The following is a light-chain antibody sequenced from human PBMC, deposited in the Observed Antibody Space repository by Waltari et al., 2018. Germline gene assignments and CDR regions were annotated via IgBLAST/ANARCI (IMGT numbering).Light chain of an antibody. CDR1: QSVRGS. Sequence: EIVLTQSPGTLSLSPGERATLSCGASQSVRGSLAWYQQKAGQAPSLLIYGASSRATGIPDRFSGSGSGTDFSLTISRLEPEDFAVYYCQHYVRLPATFGQGTKVEI. CDR3: QHYVRLPAT. CDR2: GAS. V-gene: IGKV3-20*01. J-gene: IGKJ1*01.